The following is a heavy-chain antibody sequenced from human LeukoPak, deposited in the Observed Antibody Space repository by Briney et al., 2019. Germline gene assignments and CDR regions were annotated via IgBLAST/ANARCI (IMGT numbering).Heavy chain of an antibody. CDR2: IYGGGST. CDR3: ARVSYGSGSYLDY. D-gene: IGHD3-10*01. J-gene: IGHJ4*02. V-gene: IGHV3-53*01. CDR1: GFTVSSNY. Sequence: GGSLRLSCAASGFTVSSNYMSWVRQAPGKGLEWVSVIYGGGSTYYADSVKGRFTISRDNSKNTLYLQMNSLRAEDTAVYYCARVSYGSGSYLDYWGRGTLVTVSS.